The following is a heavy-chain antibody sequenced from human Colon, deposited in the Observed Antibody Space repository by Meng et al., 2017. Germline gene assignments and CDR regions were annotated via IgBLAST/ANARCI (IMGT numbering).Heavy chain of an antibody. CDR3: ASSSGWWRLDS. CDR1: GASIRSATF. D-gene: IGHD6-19*01. CDR2: SYYGGSP. Sequence: HVHLQESGAGLVRPCGSLSLTCAVPGASIRSATFWTWVSQTPGKGIEWSGGSYYGGSPSDEPSLSSLATISLDKSKTQFSRQLDTVTAADTATYYSASSSGWWRLDSWGQGTLVTVSS. V-gene: IGHV4-4*02. J-gene: IGHJ4*02.